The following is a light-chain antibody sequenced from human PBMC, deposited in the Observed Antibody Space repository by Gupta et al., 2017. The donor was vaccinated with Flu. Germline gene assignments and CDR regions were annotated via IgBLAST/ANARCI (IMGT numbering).Light chain of an antibody. J-gene: IGKJ1*01. CDR2: STS. CDR3: QQEDYSPRT. V-gene: IGKV3-20*01. Sequence: VTLSLSPGERATLSCRASQSVRSNFLAWYQQKAGQAPRLLIYSTSTRANGIPDRFSGSGSGTDFTLTISRLESEDFAVYYCQQEDYSPRTFGQGTKVEIK. CDR1: QSVRSNF.